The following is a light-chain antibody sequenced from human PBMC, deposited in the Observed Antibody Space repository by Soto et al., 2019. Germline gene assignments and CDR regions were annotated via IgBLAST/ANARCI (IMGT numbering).Light chain of an antibody. CDR3: SAYTNIGTLV. CDR1: RDDVGGYNY. Sequence: QSALTQPASVSGSPGQSITISCTGTRDDVGGYNYVSWYQQYPGKAPKLVIYEVSYRPSGVSNRVSGSRSGHTASLSISGLQAEDEADYYCSAYTNIGTLVFGGGTKLTVL. CDR2: EVS. V-gene: IGLV2-14*01. J-gene: IGLJ3*02.